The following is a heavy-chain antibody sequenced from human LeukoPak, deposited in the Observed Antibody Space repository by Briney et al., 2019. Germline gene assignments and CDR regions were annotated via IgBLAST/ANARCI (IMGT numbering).Heavy chain of an antibody. V-gene: IGHV3-23*01. D-gene: IGHD2-2*01. CDR3: AKRDCSSTSCHSHY. Sequence: PGGSLRLSCAASGFTFSSYAMSWVRQAPGKGLEWVSAISGSGGSTYYADSVKGRFTISRDNSKNTLYLQMNSLRAEDTAVYYCAKRDCSSTSCHSHYWGQGTPVTVSS. J-gene: IGHJ4*02. CDR2: ISGSGGST. CDR1: GFTFSSYA.